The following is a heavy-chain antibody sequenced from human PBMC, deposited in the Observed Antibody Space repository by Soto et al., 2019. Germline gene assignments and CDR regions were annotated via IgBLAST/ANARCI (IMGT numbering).Heavy chain of an antibody. J-gene: IGHJ3*02. CDR2: IFHIGTT. D-gene: IGHD6-13*01. Sequence: SETLSLTCSVSGDFISSYYWSWIRQPPGKGLEWIGYIFHIGTTNYNPSLMSRVSISLDMSKSQFSLKLRSVTAEDTAVYYCARHLAAAPKRPFDIWGQGTMVTVSS. CDR3: ARHLAAAPKRPFDI. CDR1: GDFISSYY. V-gene: IGHV4-59*08.